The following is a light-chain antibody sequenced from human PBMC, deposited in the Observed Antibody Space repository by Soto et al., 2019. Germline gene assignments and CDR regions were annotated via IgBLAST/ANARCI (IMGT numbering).Light chain of an antibody. J-gene: IGKJ1*01. V-gene: IGKV1-5*01. CDR2: DAS. Sequence: DIQMTQSPSTVSASVGDRVTITCRXXXXISRWLAWYQQKPGKAPKLLIYDASNLERGGPSRFSGSGSGTEFTLTLSSLQPDDFATYYCQQYNSYPWTFGQGTKVEIK. CDR1: XXISRW. CDR3: QQYNSYPWT.